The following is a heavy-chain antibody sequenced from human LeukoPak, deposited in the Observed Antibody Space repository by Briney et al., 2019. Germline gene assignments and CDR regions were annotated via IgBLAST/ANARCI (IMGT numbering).Heavy chain of an antibody. V-gene: IGHV3-9*01. J-gene: IGHJ5*02. CDR1: GFTFDDYA. D-gene: IGHD1-7*01. CDR2: ISWNSGSI. CDR3: AKDPVITGTKLGTNWFDP. Sequence: PGGSLRLSCAASGFTFDDYAMHWVRQAPGKGLEWVSGISWNSGSIGYADSVKGRFPISRDNAKNSLYLQMNSLRAEDTALYYCAKDPVITGTKLGTNWFDPWGQGTLVTVSS.